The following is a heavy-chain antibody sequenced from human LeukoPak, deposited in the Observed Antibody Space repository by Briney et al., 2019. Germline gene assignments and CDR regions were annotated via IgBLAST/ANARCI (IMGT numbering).Heavy chain of an antibody. CDR2: IYYTGNT. J-gene: IGHJ6*02. CDR1: GGSISSFY. CDR3: ARADESLVYGMDV. V-gene: IGHV4-59*08. Sequence: SETLSLTCTVSGGSISSFYWSWIRQPPGKGLEWIGYIYYTGNTIYNPSLMSRVTISLDTSKNQFSLKLRSVTAADTAIYYCARADESLVYGMDVWGPGTTVIVSS.